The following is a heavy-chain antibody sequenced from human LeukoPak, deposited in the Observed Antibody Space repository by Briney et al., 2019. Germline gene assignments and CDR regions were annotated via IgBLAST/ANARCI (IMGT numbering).Heavy chain of an antibody. CDR1: GGSISSYY. V-gene: IGHV3-23*01. J-gene: IGHJ4*02. CDR2: ISGTGGTT. Sequence: PSETLSLTCTVSGGSISSYYWSWIRQPPGKGLEWVSTISGTGGTTYYADSVKGRFTISRDNSKNTLFLQFNSLRADDTAVYYCAKGRGTTVTAAANYWGQGTLVTVSS. D-gene: IGHD4-17*01. CDR3: AKGRGTTVTAAANY.